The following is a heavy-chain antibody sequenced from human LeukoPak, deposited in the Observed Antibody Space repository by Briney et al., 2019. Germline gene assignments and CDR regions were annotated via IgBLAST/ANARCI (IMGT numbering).Heavy chain of an antibody. CDR1: GFTFDDYA. CDR2: ISWNSGSI. J-gene: IGHJ5*02. D-gene: IGHD6-19*01. V-gene: IGHV3-9*01. CDR3: AKGGYSSGWTGWFDP. Sequence: PGGSLRLSCAASGFTFDDYAMHWVRQAPRKGLEWVSGISWNSGSIGYADSVKGRFTISRDNAKNSLYLQMNSLRAEDTALYYCAKGGYSSGWTGWFDPWGQGTLVTVSS.